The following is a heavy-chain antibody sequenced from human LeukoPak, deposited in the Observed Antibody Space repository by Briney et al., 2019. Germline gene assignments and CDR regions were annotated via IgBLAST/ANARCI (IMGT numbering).Heavy chain of an antibody. CDR1: GFTLSSYA. Sequence: PGGSLRLSCAASGFTLSSYALSWVRQAPGKGLEWVSASSASDGSAYYADSVKGGFTISRDNSRNSLYLRMNSLRPEDTAVYFCAKDVEATISSGGYYFDQWGQGTLVTVSS. CDR3: AKDVEATISSGGYYFDQ. CDR2: SSASDGSA. J-gene: IGHJ4*02. D-gene: IGHD5-12*01. V-gene: IGHV3-23*01.